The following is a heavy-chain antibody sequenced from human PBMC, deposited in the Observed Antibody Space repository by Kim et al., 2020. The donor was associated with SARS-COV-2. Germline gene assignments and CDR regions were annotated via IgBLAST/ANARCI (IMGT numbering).Heavy chain of an antibody. CDR3: ARDLYSSSWYLRYPDY. V-gene: IGHV3-30*04. D-gene: IGHD6-13*01. CDR1: GFTFSSYA. J-gene: IGHJ4*02. Sequence: GRSLRLSCAASGFTFSSYAMHWVRQAPGKGLEWVAVISYDGSNKYYADSVKGRFTISRDNSKNTLYLQMNSLRAEDTAVYYCARDLYSSSWYLRYPDYWGQGTLVTVSS. CDR2: ISYDGSNK.